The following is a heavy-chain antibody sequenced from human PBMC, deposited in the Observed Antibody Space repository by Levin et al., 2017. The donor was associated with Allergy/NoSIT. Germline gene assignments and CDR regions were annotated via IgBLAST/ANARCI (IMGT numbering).Heavy chain of an antibody. CDR2: VYPGDSDT. Sequence: GGSLRLSCKGSGYTFPNYWIAWVRQMPGKGLEWMGTVYPGDSDTRYSPSFQGQVTISVDKSISTAYLQWSSLKASDTAMYYCVTSSSSWFEEGVFDYWGLGTLVAVSS. V-gene: IGHV5-51*01. J-gene: IGHJ4*02. CDR1: GYTFPNYW. D-gene: IGHD6-13*01. CDR3: VTSSSSWFEEGVFDY.